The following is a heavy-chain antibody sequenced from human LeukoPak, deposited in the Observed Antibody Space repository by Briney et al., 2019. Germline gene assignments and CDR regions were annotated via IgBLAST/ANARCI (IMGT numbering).Heavy chain of an antibody. D-gene: IGHD1-26*01. J-gene: IGHJ4*02. V-gene: IGHV1-18*01. CDR3: ARSGEWELSFVY. Sequence: ASVKVSCKASGYTFTSYGISWVRPAPGQGLEWMGWISAYNGKTNYAQKLQGRVTMTTDTSTSTAYMELRSLRSDDSAVYYCARSGEWELSFVYWGQGTLVSVSS. CDR2: ISAYNGKT. CDR1: GYTFTSYG.